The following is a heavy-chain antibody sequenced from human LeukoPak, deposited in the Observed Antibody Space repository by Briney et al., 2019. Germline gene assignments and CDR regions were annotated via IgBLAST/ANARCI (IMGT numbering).Heavy chain of an antibody. D-gene: IGHD2-2*01. CDR3: AKDPRYCSRTSCYDYYYMDV. Sequence: GGSLRLSCAASGFTFSSYGMHWVRQAPGKGLEWVAFIRYDGSNKYYADSVKGRFTISRDNSKNTLYLQMNSLRAEDTAVYYCAKDPRYCSRTSCYDYYYMDVWGKGTTVTVSS. V-gene: IGHV3-30*02. CDR2: IRYDGSNK. CDR1: GFTFSSYG. J-gene: IGHJ6*03.